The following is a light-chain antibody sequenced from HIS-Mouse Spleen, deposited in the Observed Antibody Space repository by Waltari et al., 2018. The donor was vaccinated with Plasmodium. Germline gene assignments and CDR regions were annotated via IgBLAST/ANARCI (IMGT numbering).Light chain of an antibody. CDR3: QQYNNWSFT. Sequence: EIVMTPSPATLSVSPGERATLTCRASQSVSSNLAGYQKKPGQTPRLLIDGASTRSTGIPARCSGSGSGTEFTLTISSLQSEDFAVYYCQQYNNWSFTFGPGTKVDIK. CDR2: GAS. V-gene: IGKV3-15*01. J-gene: IGKJ3*01. CDR1: QSVSSN.